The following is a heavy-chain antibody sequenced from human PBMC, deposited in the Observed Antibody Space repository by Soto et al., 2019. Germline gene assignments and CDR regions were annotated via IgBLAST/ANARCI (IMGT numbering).Heavy chain of an antibody. D-gene: IGHD5-12*01. J-gene: IGHJ6*02. V-gene: IGHV1-69*02. CDR3: ARVDIVATLGMDV. CDR1: GGTFSSYT. CDR2: IIPILGIA. Sequence: SLKVACKASGGTFSSYTISWVRQAPGQGLEWMGRIIPILGIANYAQKFQGRVTITADKSTSTAYMELSSLRSEDTAVYYCARVDIVATLGMDVWGQGTTVTVSS.